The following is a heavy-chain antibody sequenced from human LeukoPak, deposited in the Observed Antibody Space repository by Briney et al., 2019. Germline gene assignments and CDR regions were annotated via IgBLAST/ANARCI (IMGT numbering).Heavy chain of an antibody. J-gene: IGHJ4*02. D-gene: IGHD3-9*01. Sequence: ASVKVSCKASGYTFTGYYMHWARQAPGQGLEWMGWINPNSGGTNYAQKFQGRVTMTRDTSISTAYMELSRLRSDDTAVYYCARCDILTGYYFAHSPFYFDYWGQGTLVTVSS. V-gene: IGHV1-2*02. CDR1: GYTFTGYY. CDR3: ARCDILTGYYFAHSPFYFDY. CDR2: INPNSGGT.